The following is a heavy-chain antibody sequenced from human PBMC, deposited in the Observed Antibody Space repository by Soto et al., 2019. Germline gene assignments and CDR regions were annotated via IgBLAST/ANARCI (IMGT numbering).Heavy chain of an antibody. J-gene: IGHJ5*02. CDR1: GGSVSSGSYY. Sequence: QVQLQESGPGLVKPSETLSLTCTVSGGSVSSGSYYWSWIRQPPGKGLEWLGYIYYSGSTNYNPSLKSRVTISVDTSKNQFSPKLSSVTAADTAVYYCASFFSSGYYSNWFDPCGQGTLVTVSS. CDR2: IYYSGST. V-gene: IGHV4-61*01. CDR3: ASFFSSGYYSNWFDP. D-gene: IGHD3-22*01.